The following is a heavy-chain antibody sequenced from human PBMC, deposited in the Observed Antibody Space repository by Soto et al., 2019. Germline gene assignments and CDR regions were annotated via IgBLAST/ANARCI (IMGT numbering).Heavy chain of an antibody. V-gene: IGHV1-69*01. D-gene: IGHD2-8*01. CDR1: VGTFSSFE. Sequence: QVQLVQSGADLKKLGSSVKVSCKASVGTFSSFETHWVRQAPGQGLEWMGGITPILDTTHYARKFQGRVTITTDEATNTVYMELSSLRSGDTAVYYCARDLGRNSSNYYGMDVWGQGTTVTVSS. CDR2: ITPILDTT. CDR3: ARDLGRNSSNYYGMDV. J-gene: IGHJ6*02.